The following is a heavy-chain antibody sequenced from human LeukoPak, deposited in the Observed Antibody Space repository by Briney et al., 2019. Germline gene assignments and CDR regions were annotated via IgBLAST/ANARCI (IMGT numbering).Heavy chain of an antibody. Sequence: GGSLRLSCATSAFSVSSFGMAWVRQAPGKGLEWVANIKKDGSDKYYVDSVKGRFTISRDNAKNSLYLQMNSLRAEDTAVYYCARGSDILTGYLFRFDYWGQGTLVTVSS. V-gene: IGHV3-7*04. CDR3: ARGSDILTGYLFRFDY. CDR1: AFSVSSFG. CDR2: IKKDGSDK. J-gene: IGHJ4*02. D-gene: IGHD3-9*01.